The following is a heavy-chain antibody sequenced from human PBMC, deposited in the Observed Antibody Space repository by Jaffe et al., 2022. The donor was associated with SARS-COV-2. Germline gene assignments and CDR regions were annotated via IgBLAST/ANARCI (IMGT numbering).Heavy chain of an antibody. Sequence: QITLKESGPTLVKPTQTLTLTCTFSGFSLSTSGVGVGWIRQPPGKALEWLALIYWDDDKRYSPSLKSRLTITKDTSKNQVVLTMTNMDPVDTATYYCAHLPLPLLWFGEETKEGAFDIWGQGTMVTVSS. CDR3: AHLPLPLLWFGEETKEGAFDI. CDR2: IYWDDDK. J-gene: IGHJ3*02. V-gene: IGHV2-5*02. CDR1: GFSLSTSGVG. D-gene: IGHD3-10*01.